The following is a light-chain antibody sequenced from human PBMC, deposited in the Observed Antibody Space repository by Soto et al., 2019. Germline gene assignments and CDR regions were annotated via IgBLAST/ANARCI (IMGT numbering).Light chain of an antibody. V-gene: IGKV3-20*01. Sequence: TQSAGTRIVSQGERATLSCRASQSVSSSYLAWYQQKPGQAPRVLIYGASSRATGIPDRFSGSGSGTDFTLTISRLEPEDFAVYYCQQYGSSPLPFGG. CDR3: QQYGSSPLP. CDR1: QSVSSSY. J-gene: IGKJ4*01. CDR2: GAS.